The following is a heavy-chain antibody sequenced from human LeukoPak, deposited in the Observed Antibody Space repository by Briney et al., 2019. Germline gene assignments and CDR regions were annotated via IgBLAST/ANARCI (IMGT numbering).Heavy chain of an antibody. D-gene: IGHD3-22*01. CDR3: ARGLMYYYDSSGYPIYYYYYMDV. J-gene: IGHJ6*03. V-gene: IGHV1-46*01. CDR1: GYTFTSYY. Sequence: GASVKVSCKASGYTFTSYYMHWVRQAPGQGLEWMGIINPSGGSTSYAQKFQGRVTMTRDMSTSTVYMELSSLRSEDTAVYYCARGLMYYYDSSGYPIYYYYYMDVWGKGTTVTISS. CDR2: INPSGGST.